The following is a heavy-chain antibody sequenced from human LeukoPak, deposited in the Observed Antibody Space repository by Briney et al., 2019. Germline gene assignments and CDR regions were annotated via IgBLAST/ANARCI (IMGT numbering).Heavy chain of an antibody. CDR1: GGTFSTYA. Sequence: ASVKVSCNASGGTFSTYAISWVRQAPGQGLEWMGGIIPIFGTANYAQKFQGRVTITADESTSTAYMELSSLRSEDTAVYYCARNSDFWSGYYSAWGQGTLVTVSS. J-gene: IGHJ5*02. CDR3: ARNSDFWSGYYSA. CDR2: IIPIFGTA. D-gene: IGHD3-3*01. V-gene: IGHV1-69*13.